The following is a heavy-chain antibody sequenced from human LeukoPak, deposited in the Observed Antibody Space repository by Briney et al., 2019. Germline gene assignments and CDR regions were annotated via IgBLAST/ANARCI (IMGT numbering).Heavy chain of an antibody. CDR2: INHSGST. J-gene: IGHJ5*02. Sequence: PSETLSLTCAVYGGSFSGYYWSWIRQPPGKGLEWIGEINHSGSTNYNPSLKSRVTISVDTSKNQFSLKLSSVTAADTAVYYCASQAPSVRGVIYGDGWFDPWGQGTLVTVSS. D-gene: IGHD3-10*01. CDR1: GGSFSGYY. V-gene: IGHV4-34*01. CDR3: ASQAPSVRGVIYGDGWFDP.